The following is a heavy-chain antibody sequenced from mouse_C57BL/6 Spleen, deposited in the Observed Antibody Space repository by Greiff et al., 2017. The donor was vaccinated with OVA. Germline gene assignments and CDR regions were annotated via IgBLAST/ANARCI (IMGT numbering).Heavy chain of an antibody. D-gene: IGHD1-1*01. J-gene: IGHJ4*01. CDR2: ISSGSSTI. V-gene: IGHV5-17*01. CDR1: GFTFSDYG. CDR3: ASGLYYYGSYYAMDY. Sequence: EVKLVESGGGLVKPGGSLKLSCAASGFTFSDYGMHWVRQAPEKGLEWVAYISSGSSTIYYADTVKGRFTISRDNAKNTLFLQMTSLRAEDTAMYYCASGLYYYGSYYAMDYWGQGTSVTVSS.